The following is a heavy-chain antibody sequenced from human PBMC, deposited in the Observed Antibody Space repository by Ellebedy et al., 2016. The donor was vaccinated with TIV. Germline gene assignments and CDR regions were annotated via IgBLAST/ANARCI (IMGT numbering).Heavy chain of an antibody. CDR2: IIPIFGTA. V-gene: IGHV1-69*13. J-gene: IGHJ4*02. D-gene: IGHD2-15*01. CDR1: GGTFSSYA. Sequence: SVKVSXKASGGTFSSYAISWVRQAPGQGLEWMGGIIPIFGTANYAQKFQGRVTITADESTSTAYMELSSLRSEDTAVYYCARAGYCSGGSCFSLFWGQGTLVTVSS. CDR3: ARAGYCSGGSCFSLF.